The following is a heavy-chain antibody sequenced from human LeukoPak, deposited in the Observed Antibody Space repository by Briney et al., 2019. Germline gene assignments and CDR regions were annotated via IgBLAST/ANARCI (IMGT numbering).Heavy chain of an antibody. V-gene: IGHV3-30*04. CDR3: VRLTAAGRRTDFDY. Sequence: GGSLRLSCAASGFTFRTYAIHWVRQAPGKGLEWVAAISYDGSNRYYADSVKGRFTISRDNSKNTLYLQMNSLRTEDTAVYFCVRLTAAGRRTDFDYWGQGTLVTVSS. D-gene: IGHD6-13*01. CDR2: ISYDGSNR. J-gene: IGHJ4*02. CDR1: GFTFRTYA.